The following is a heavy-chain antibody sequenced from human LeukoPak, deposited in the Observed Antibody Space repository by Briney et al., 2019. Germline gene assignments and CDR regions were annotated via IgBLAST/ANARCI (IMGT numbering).Heavy chain of an antibody. CDR3: VRGSTGAFDP. J-gene: IGHJ5*02. D-gene: IGHD1-1*01. CDR1: ADSITNHY. Sequence: PSETLSLTCTVSADSITNHYWSWIRQPPGKGLEWIGYIYYSGSSSYNPSLKSRVTMSVDTSKNQFSLKLSSVTAADTAVYYCVRGSTGAFDPWGQGTLVTVSS. V-gene: IGHV4-59*11. CDR2: IYYSGSS.